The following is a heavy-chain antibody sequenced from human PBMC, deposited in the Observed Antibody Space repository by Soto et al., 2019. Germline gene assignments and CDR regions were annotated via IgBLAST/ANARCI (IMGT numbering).Heavy chain of an antibody. V-gene: IGHV4-39*01. CDR2: ISYSGST. D-gene: IGHD1-26*01. Sequence: VTSTVSYGTIINLGYYRIRKRQPPGKGLEWIGSISYSGSTYCNPSLKSRVTISVDTSNNQFFLKLSSVTAADSAVYYCARDSGNYRTSNWGQGTLVTVSS. J-gene: IGHJ4*02. CDR1: YGTIINLGYY. CDR3: ARDSGNYRTSN.